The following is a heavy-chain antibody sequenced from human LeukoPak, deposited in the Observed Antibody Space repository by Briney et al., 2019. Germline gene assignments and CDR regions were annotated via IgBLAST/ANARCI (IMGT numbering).Heavy chain of an antibody. CDR3: ARSRRVVVPSSLNAADDYYYYMDV. Sequence: EASVKVSCKASGYTFTYYGLNWVRQAPGQGLECLGGINTNTGNPTYAQGFTGRYVFSFDTSVSMAYLQITSLTAEDTAIYYCARSRRVVVPSSLNAADDYYYYMDVWGKGTTVTVSS. CDR1: GYTFTYYG. D-gene: IGHD2-21*02. CDR2: INTNTGNP. J-gene: IGHJ6*03. V-gene: IGHV7-4-1*04.